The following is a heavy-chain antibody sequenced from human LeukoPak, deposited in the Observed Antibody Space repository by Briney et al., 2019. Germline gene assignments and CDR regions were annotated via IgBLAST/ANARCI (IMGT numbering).Heavy chain of an antibody. CDR2: IHNNGNT. D-gene: IGHD3-10*01. CDR1: GDSIRRAGYY. CDR3: ARGSYFGDNYYKGTDH. V-gene: IGHV4-31*03. Sequence: TSETLSLTCTVSGDSIRRAGYYWTWIRLRPGKGLESIGYIHNNGNTYYNPSLGSRVTMSLDMSQNQFSLNLISLTADDTAVYFCARGSYFGDNYYKGTDHWGRGTLVIVSS. J-gene: IGHJ4*02.